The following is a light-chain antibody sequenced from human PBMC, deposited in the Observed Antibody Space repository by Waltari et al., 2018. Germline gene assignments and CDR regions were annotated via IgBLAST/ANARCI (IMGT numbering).Light chain of an antibody. CDR1: GSNIGAGYD. Sequence: QSVLTQPPSVSGAPGQRVTISCTGGGSNIGAGYDVHWYRQLPGKAPVLLIYGVNNRPSGVPDRFFGSLSGTSASLAITGLQAEDEADYYCQSYDTSLSVVFGGGTKLTV. V-gene: IGLV1-40*01. CDR2: GVN. CDR3: QSYDTSLSVV. J-gene: IGLJ2*01.